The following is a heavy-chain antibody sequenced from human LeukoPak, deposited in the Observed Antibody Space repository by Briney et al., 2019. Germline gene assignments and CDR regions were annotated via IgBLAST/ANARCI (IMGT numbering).Heavy chain of an antibody. CDR3: ARIAAAGQGDYYYYYMDV. V-gene: IGHV1-18*01. CDR2: ISAYNGNT. Sequence: EASVKVSCKASGGTFTSYGISWVRQAPGQGLEWMGWISAYNGNTNYAQKLQGRVTMTTDTSTSTAYMELRSLRSDDTAVYYCARIAAAGQGDYYYYYMDVWGKGTTVTVSS. D-gene: IGHD6-13*01. CDR1: GGTFTSYG. J-gene: IGHJ6*03.